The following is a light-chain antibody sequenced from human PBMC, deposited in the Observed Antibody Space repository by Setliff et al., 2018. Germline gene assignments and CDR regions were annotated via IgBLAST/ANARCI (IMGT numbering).Light chain of an antibody. J-gene: IGLJ1*01. CDR1: SSNIGGNT. Sequence: QSVLTQPPSTSGTPGQRVTISCSGSSSNIGGNTVNWYQQLPGTAPRLLIFSNNDRPSGVSNRFTGSKSGTPASLTISGLQSEDEGDYYCAAWDDSLTGSYVFGTGTKVTVL. CDR3: AAWDDSLTGSYV. CDR2: SNN. V-gene: IGLV1-44*01.